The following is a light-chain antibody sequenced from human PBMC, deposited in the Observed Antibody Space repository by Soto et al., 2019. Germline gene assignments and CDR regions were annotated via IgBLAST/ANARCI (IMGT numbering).Light chain of an antibody. CDR3: QQYNTWWT. CDR2: GAS. J-gene: IGKJ1*01. V-gene: IGKV3-15*01. CDR1: QSVSNN. Sequence: EIVLTQSPGTLSLSPGERATLSCRASQSVSNNYLAWYQQKPGQAPRLLIYGASTRATGVPARFSGSGSGTEFTLTISSLQSEDFAIYYCQQYNTWWTFGQGTKVDIK.